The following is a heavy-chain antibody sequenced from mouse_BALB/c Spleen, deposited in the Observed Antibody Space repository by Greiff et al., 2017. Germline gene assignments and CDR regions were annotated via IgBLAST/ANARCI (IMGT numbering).Heavy chain of an antibody. Sequence: VKLVESGPGLVQPSQSLSITCTVSGFSLTSYGVHWVRQSPGKGLEWLGVIWSGGSTDYNAAFISRLSISKDNSKSQVFFKMNSLQANDTAIYYCARNYGNYEVWFAYWGQGTLVTVSA. CDR1: GFSLTSYG. CDR3: ARNYGNYEVWFAY. D-gene: IGHD2-1*01. CDR2: IWSGGST. V-gene: IGHV2-2*02. J-gene: IGHJ3*01.